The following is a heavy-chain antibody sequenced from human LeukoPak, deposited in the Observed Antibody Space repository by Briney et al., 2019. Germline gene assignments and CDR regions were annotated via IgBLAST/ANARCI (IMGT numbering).Heavy chain of an antibody. CDR1: GGSISSTNYY. Sequence: SETLSLTCTVSGGSISSTNYYWGWIRQPPGKGLEWSGSIYYSGSTYYNPSLKSRVTISVDTSKNQFSLKLTSVTAADPAVYYCARDGVTDDYNWFDPWGQGTLVTVSS. J-gene: IGHJ5*02. CDR2: IYYSGST. D-gene: IGHD3-3*01. CDR3: ARDGVTDDYNWFDP. V-gene: IGHV4-39*02.